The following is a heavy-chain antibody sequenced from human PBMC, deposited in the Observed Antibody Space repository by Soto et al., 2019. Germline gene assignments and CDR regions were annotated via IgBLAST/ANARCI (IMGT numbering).Heavy chain of an antibody. D-gene: IGHD6-6*01. CDR1: GYSFTNYW. J-gene: IGHJ6*02. Sequence: LGESLKISCKASGYSFTNYWIGWVRQMPGKGLEWMGIIYPGDSDTRYSPSFQGQVTISADKSISTAYLQWSSLKASDTAMYYCAKSREYSHSFHGVDVWGQGTTVTVSS. V-gene: IGHV5-51*01. CDR3: AKSREYSHSFHGVDV. CDR2: IYPGDSDT.